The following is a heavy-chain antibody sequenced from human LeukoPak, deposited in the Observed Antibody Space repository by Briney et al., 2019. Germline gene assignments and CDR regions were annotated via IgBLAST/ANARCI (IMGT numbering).Heavy chain of an antibody. CDR2: ITWNRDNI. V-gene: IGHV3-9*01. J-gene: IGHJ4*02. Sequence: GGSLRLSCKVSGFTFDDYAMHWVRHTPGKGLEWVSGITWNRDNIGYGDSVKGRFTISRDNSKNTLYLQMDSLRAEDTAVYYCARGLYDFWSGYYAWGQGTLVTVSS. CDR3: ARGLYDFWSGYYA. CDR1: GFTFDDYA. D-gene: IGHD3-3*01.